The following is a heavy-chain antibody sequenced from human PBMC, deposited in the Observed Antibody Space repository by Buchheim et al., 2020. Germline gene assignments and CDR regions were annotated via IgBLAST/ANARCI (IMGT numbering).Heavy chain of an antibody. D-gene: IGHD1-26*01. J-gene: IGHJ4*02. CDR1: GGSISSYY. CDR2: IYYSGST. CDR3: ARGREPRDY. V-gene: IGHV4-59*01. Sequence: QVQLQESGPGLVKPSETLSLTCTVPGGSISSYYWSWIRQPPGKGLEWIGYIYYSGSTNYNPSLKSRVTISVDTSKNQFSLKLSSVTAADTAVYYCARGREPRDYWGQGTL.